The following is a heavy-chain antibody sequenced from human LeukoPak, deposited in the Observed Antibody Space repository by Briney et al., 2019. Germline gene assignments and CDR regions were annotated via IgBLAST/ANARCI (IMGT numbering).Heavy chain of an antibody. D-gene: IGHD6-13*01. Sequence: SETLSLTCTVSGGSISSSSYYWGWIRQPPGKGLEWIGSIYYSGRTYYNPSLKSRVTISVDTSKNQFSLKLSSVTAADTAVYYCARLSRIAAAGGGNYYYYYYMDVWGKGTTVTVSS. CDR1: GGSISSSSYY. CDR3: ARLSRIAAAGGGNYYYYYYMDV. V-gene: IGHV4-39*07. CDR2: IYYSGRT. J-gene: IGHJ6*03.